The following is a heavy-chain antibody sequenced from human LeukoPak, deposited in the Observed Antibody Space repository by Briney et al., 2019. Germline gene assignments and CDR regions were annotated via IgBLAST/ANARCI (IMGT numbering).Heavy chain of an antibody. CDR1: GYTFTSYD. J-gene: IGHJ5*02. Sequence: ASVKVSCKASGYTFTSYDINWVRQATGQGLEWMEWMNPNSGNTGYAQKFQGRVTMTRNTSISTAYMELSSLRSEDTAVYYCARGVFGSLRPLTKMNWFDPWGQGTLVTVSS. D-gene: IGHD3-10*01. CDR3: ARGVFGSLRPLTKMNWFDP. V-gene: IGHV1-8*01. CDR2: MNPNSGNT.